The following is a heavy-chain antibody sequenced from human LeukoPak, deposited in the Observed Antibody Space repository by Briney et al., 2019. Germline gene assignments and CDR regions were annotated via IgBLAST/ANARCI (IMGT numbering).Heavy chain of an antibody. CDR3: AKEAYYDFWSGYYIDY. J-gene: IGHJ4*02. V-gene: IGHV3-23*01. CDR2: ISGSGGST. CDR1: GFTFSSYS. Sequence: GGSLRLSCAASGFTFSSYSMNWVRQAPGKGLEWVSAISGSGGSTYYADSVKGRFTISRDNSKNTLYLQMNSLRAEDTAVYHCAKEAYYDFWSGYYIDYWGQGTLVTVSS. D-gene: IGHD3-3*01.